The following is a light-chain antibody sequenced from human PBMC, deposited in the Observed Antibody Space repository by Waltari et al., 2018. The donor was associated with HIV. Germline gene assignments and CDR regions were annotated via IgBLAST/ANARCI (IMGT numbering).Light chain of an antibody. Sequence: SYELTQPSSVSVSPGQTARITCSGDVLSKKFARWFQQKPGQAPVLIIYKDNERPSGIPERFSGYSSGTTVTLTISGAQVDDEADYYCYSATENNLVFGGGTKLTVL. CDR2: KDN. V-gene: IGLV3-27*01. CDR1: VLSKKF. CDR3: YSATENNLV. J-gene: IGLJ2*01.